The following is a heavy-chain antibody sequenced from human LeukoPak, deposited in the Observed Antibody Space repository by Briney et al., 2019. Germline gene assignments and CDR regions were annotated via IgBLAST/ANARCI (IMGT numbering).Heavy chain of an antibody. Sequence: PGGSLRLSCAAAGFTVSDYYMSWVRQAPGKGMEWVSYISSGGSTIDYADSVKGRFTISRDNAKNPLYLQMNSLRAEDTAVYYCARDRASRYGMDVWGQGTTVTVSS. CDR1: GFTVSDYY. J-gene: IGHJ6*02. V-gene: IGHV3-11*01. D-gene: IGHD3-10*01. CDR2: ISSGGSTI. CDR3: ARDRASRYGMDV.